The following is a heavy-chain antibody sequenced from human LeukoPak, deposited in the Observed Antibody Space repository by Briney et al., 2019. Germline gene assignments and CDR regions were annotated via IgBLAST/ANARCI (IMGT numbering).Heavy chain of an antibody. D-gene: IGHD6-13*01. J-gene: IGHJ6*02. CDR1: GGPISSTDW. CDR3: ATLGSSPTYFYVGMDV. CDR2: IFHSGAT. V-gene: IGHV4-4*02. Sequence: PSETLSLTCAVSGGPISSTDWWSWVRQTPGKGLEWLGEIFHSGATNYSPSLKSRATISADKSKNQSSLKLTSVTAADTAVYYCATLGSSPTYFYVGMDVWGQGTAVTVSS.